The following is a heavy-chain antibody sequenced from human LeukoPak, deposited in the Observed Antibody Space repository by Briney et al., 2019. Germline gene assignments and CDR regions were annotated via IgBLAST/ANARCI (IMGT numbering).Heavy chain of an antibody. Sequence: GESLKISCKGSGYNFTNYWIGWVRQMPGKGLEWMGIIYPGDSDVRYSPSFQGQVTISADKSISTAYLQWSSLKASDTAMYYCASAGDSSGYYYFSAFDIWGQGTMVTVSS. CDR3: ASAGDSSGYYYFSAFDI. D-gene: IGHD3-22*01. CDR2: IYPGDSDV. V-gene: IGHV5-51*01. CDR1: GYNFTNYW. J-gene: IGHJ3*02.